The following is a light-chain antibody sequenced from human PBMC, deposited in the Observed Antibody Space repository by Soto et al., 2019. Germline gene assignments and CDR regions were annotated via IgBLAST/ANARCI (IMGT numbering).Light chain of an antibody. V-gene: IGLV2-11*01. CDR3: CSYGGTYTFVV. Sequence: QSALTQPRSVSGSPGQSVTISCTGTSSDVGANNFVSWYQHHPGKAPKLMIFDVTERPSGVPDRFSGSKSGNTASLTISGLQADDEADYYCCSYGGTYTFVVFGGGTKLTVL. CDR1: SSDVGANNF. J-gene: IGLJ2*01. CDR2: DVT.